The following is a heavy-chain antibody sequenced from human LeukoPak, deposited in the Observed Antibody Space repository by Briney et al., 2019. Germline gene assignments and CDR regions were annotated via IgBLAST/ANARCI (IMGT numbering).Heavy chain of an antibody. CDR1: GFTFSSNA. CDR3: ARWITIFGVVIPFDY. V-gene: IGHV3-23*01. CDR2: ISGSGGST. Sequence: GGSPRLSCAASGFTFSSNAMSWVRQAPGKGLEWVSAISGSGGSTYYADSVKGRFTISRDNAKNSLYPQMNSLRAEDTAVYYCARWITIFGVVIPFDYWGQGTLVTVSS. J-gene: IGHJ4*02. D-gene: IGHD3-3*01.